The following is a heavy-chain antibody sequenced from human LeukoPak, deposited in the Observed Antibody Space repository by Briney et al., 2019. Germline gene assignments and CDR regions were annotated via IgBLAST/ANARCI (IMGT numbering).Heavy chain of an antibody. CDR1: GYTLTELS. CDR3: ATKSPFRGSQIGYYYYYYMDV. V-gene: IGHV1-24*01. CDR2: FDPEDGET. Sequence: ASVKVSCKVSGYTLTELSMHWVRQAPGKGLEWMGGFDPEDGETIYAQKFQGRVTMTEDTSTDTAYMELSSLRSEDTAVYYCATKSPFRGSQIGYYYYYYMDVWGKGTTVTVSS. D-gene: IGHD3-10*01. J-gene: IGHJ6*03.